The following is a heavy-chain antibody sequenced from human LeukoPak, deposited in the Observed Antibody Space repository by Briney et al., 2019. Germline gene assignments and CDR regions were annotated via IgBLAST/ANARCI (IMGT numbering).Heavy chain of an antibody. CDR2: INHSGST. CDR3: ARRPKRYCSGGSCKNWFDP. J-gene: IGHJ5*02. CDR1: GGSFSGYY. Sequence: PSETLSLTCAVYGGSFSGYYWSWIRQPPGKGLEWIGEINHSGSTNYNPSLKSRVTISVDTSKNQFSLKPSSVTAADTAVYYCARRPKRYCSGGSCKNWFDPWGQGTLVTVSS. D-gene: IGHD2-15*01. V-gene: IGHV4-34*01.